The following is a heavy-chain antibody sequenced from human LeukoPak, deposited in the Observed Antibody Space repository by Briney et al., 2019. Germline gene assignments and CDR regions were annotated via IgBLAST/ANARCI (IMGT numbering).Heavy chain of an antibody. CDR2: ISSSSSTI. Sequence: GGSLRLSCAASGFAFSSYSMNWVRQAPGKGLEWVSYISSSSSTIYYADSVKGRFTISRDNAKNSLYLQMNSLRAEDTAVYYCARGGLLLRFLEWSGDDAFDIWGQGTMVTVSS. J-gene: IGHJ3*02. CDR1: GFAFSSYS. D-gene: IGHD3-3*01. V-gene: IGHV3-48*01. CDR3: ARGGLLLRFLEWSGDDAFDI.